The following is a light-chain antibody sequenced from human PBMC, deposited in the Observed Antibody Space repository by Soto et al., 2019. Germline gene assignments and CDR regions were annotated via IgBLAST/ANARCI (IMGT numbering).Light chain of an antibody. V-gene: IGKV1-9*01. Sequence: ILLTQSPSSLSASVGDRVTITFRASQGIDTSLAWYQQKPGKAPKLLIYAASNFQSGVPSRFSGSGSGTHFTLPISSLQPEDFATYYCQQLHGYPITFGQGTRLEI. CDR1: QGIDTS. CDR3: QQLHGYPIT. J-gene: IGKJ5*01. CDR2: AAS.